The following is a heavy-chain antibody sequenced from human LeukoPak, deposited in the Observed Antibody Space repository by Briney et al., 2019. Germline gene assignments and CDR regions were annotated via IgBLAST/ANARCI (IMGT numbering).Heavy chain of an antibody. CDR2: IKQDGSER. CDR1: GFTFTNYW. Sequence: GGSLRLSCAASGFTFTNYWMTWVRQAPGKGLEWVANIKQDGSERYYMDSIKGRFTISRDNAKNSLYLQMNSLRAEDTAVYYCAKDLLGQWPTVFDYWGQGTLVTVSS. CDR3: AKDLLGQWPTVFDY. D-gene: IGHD6-19*01. V-gene: IGHV3-7*01. J-gene: IGHJ4*02.